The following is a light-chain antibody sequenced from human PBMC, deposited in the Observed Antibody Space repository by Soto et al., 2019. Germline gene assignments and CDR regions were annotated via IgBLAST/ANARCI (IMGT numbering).Light chain of an antibody. CDR3: HQYGSSTGFT. CDR2: GAS. CDR1: QSVSSSY. Sequence: EIVLTKSPGNLSLSPWERATLSCRASQSVSSSYLAWYQQKPGQAPRLLIYGASSSDTGIPDRFSGSGSGTDFTLTISRLEPEDFAVYYCHQYGSSTGFTFGPGTKVDIK. V-gene: IGKV3-20*01. J-gene: IGKJ3*01.